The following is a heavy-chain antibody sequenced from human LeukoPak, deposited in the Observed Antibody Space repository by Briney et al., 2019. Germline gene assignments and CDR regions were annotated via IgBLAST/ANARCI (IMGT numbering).Heavy chain of an antibody. D-gene: IGHD1-26*01. CDR2: INPSGGST. CDR1: GYTFTSYY. J-gene: IGHJ4*02. Sequence: ASVKVSCKASGYTFTSYYMHWVRQAPGQGLEWMGIINPSGGSTSYAQKFQGRVTMTTDTSTSTAYMELRSLRSDDTAVYYCARDVVGATPFDYWGQGTLVTVSS. V-gene: IGHV1-46*01. CDR3: ARDVVGATPFDY.